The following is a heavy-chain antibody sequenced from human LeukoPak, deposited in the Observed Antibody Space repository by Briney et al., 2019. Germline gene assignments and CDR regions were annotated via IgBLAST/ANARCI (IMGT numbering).Heavy chain of an antibody. D-gene: IGHD3-10*01. J-gene: IGHJ4*02. CDR1: GFTFSSYG. CDR2: IRYDGSNK. CDR3: ASSASLLWFGVRFDY. V-gene: IGHV3-30*02. Sequence: GGSLRLSCAASGFTFSSYGMHWVRQAPGKGLEWVAFIRYDGSNKYYADSVKGRFTISRDNSKNTLYLQMNSLRAEDTAVYYCASSASLLWFGVRFDYWGQGTLVTVSS.